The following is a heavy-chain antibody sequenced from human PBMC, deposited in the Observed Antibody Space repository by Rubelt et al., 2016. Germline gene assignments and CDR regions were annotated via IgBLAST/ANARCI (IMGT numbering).Heavy chain of an antibody. CDR2: ISSSSSYT. Sequence: SDYYMSWIRQAPGKGLEWVSYISSSSSYTNYADSVKGRFTISRDNAKNSLYLQMNSLRAEDTAVYYCARYYDFWRVMGSYWYFDLWGRGTLVTVSS. CDR1: SDYY. V-gene: IGHV3-11*06. D-gene: IGHD3-3*01. J-gene: IGHJ2*01. CDR3: ARYYDFWRVMGSYWYFDL.